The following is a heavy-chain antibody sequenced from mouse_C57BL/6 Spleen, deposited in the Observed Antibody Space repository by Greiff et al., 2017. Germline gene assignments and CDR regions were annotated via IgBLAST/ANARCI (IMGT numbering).Heavy chain of an antibody. CDR2: IRNKANGYTT. Sequence: EVMLVESGGGLVQPGGSLSLSCAASGFTFTDYYMSWVRQPPGKALEWLGFIRNKANGYTTEYSASVKGRFTISRDNSQSILYLQMNALRAEDSATYYCASLNYSNWYFDVWGTGTTVTVSS. D-gene: IGHD2-5*01. CDR1: GFTFTDYY. V-gene: IGHV7-3*01. CDR3: ASLNYSNWYFDV. J-gene: IGHJ1*03.